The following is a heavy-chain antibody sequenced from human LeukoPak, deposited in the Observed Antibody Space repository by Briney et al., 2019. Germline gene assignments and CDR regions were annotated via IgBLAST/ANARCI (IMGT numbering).Heavy chain of an antibody. D-gene: IGHD3-3*01. CDR2: INPSGGST. Sequence: ASVKVSCKASGYTFTSYYMHWVRQAPGQGLEWMGIINPSGGSTSYAQKFQGRVTMTRDTSTSTVYMELSSLRSEDRAVYYCARGHITIFGVVTHNWFDPWGQGTLVTVSS. CDR3: ARGHITIFGVVTHNWFDP. V-gene: IGHV1-46*01. CDR1: GYTFTSYY. J-gene: IGHJ5*02.